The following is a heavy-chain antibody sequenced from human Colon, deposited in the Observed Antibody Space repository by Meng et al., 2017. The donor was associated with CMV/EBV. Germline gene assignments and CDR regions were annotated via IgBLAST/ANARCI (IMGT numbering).Heavy chain of an antibody. CDR3: VRARSGGLDY. Sequence: GESLKISCAASGFTFSSYWVYWVRQAPGKGLVCVSRISTDGTTTGYADSVRGRFTISRDNAKSMVYLQMNSLRAEDTAVEYCVRARSGGLDYWGQGTLVTVFS. V-gene: IGHV3-74*01. J-gene: IGHJ4*01. D-gene: IGHD2-15*01. CDR2: ISTDGTTT. CDR1: GFTFSSYW.